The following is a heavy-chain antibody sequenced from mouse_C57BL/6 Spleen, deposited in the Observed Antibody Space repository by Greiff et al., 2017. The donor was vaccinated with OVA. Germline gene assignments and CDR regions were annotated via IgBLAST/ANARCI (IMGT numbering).Heavy chain of an antibody. CDR3: ASGKDYYGSFDY. Sequence: EVMLVESGGGLVKPGGSLKLSCAASGFTFSDYGMHWVRQAPEKGLEWVAYISSGSSTIYYADTVKCRFTISRDNAKKTLFLQMTSLRAEDTAMYYCASGKDYYGSFDYWGQGTTLTVSS. CDR1: GFTFSDYG. D-gene: IGHD1-1*01. CDR2: ISSGSSTI. J-gene: IGHJ2*01. V-gene: IGHV5-17*01.